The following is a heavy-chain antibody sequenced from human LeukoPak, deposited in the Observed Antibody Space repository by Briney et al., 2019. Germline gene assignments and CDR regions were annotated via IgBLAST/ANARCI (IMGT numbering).Heavy chain of an antibody. J-gene: IGHJ3*02. CDR2: IYTSGGT. CDR3: ASLRKRGGAFDI. Sequence: SETLSLTCTVSGGSISSGSYYWTWIRQPAGKGLEWIGRIYTSGGTDYNPSLKSRVTISVDTSKNQFSLKLSSVTAADTAVYYCASLRKRGGAFDIWGQGTMVTVSS. V-gene: IGHV4-61*02. CDR1: GGSISSGSYY.